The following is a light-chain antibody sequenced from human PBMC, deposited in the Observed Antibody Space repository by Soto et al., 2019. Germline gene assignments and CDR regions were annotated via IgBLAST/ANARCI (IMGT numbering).Light chain of an antibody. V-gene: IGLV2-14*01. Sequence: QSVLTQPAAVSGSPGQSITISCTGTSSDVGGYNYVSWYQQYPGRAPKLLIYKVSTRPSGVSNRFSGSKSGNTASLTISGLQAEDEADYFCTSPTPASLYVFGTGTKVTVL. CDR3: TSPTPASLYV. CDR2: KVS. J-gene: IGLJ1*01. CDR1: SSDVGGYNY.